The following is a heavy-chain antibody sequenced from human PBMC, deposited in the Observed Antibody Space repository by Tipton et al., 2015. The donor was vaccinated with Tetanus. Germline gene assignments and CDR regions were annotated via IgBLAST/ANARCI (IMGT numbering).Heavy chain of an antibody. J-gene: IGHJ6*02. Sequence: TLSLTCTVSGDSISNGDYYWSWIRQPPGKGLESIGYIYYSGSTYYNPSLKSRVTISVDTSKNQFSLRLSSVTAADTAVYYCARDHGITWGGMGYYYGMDVWGQGTTVTVSS. CDR3: ARDHGITWGGMGYYYGMDV. CDR2: IYYSGST. CDR1: GDSISNGDYY. D-gene: IGHD3-16*01. V-gene: IGHV4-30-4*01.